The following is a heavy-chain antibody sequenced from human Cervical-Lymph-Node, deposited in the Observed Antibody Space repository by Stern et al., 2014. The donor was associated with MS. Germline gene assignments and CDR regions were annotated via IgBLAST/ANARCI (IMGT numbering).Heavy chain of an antibody. CDR3: QQLAFDY. Sequence: EVQLVQSGGGLVKPGGSLRLSCAASGFTFSNAWMSWVRQAPGKGLERVGRIKSKTDGGTTDYAAPVKGRFTISRDGYKHTLFLQMNSMKTEDTAVYYCQQLAFDYWGQGTLVTVSS. V-gene: IGHV3-15*01. CDR2: IKSKTDGGTT. CDR1: GFTFSNAW. J-gene: IGHJ4*02. D-gene: IGHD6-13*01.